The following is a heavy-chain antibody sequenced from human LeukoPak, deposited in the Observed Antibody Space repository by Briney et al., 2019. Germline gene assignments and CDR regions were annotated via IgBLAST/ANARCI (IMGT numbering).Heavy chain of an antibody. Sequence: ASVNVSCTASGYIFTSYYIHCVRQAPGQGLEWMGIINPSGGSTNYAEKFQGRVTMTRDTSTSTVYMELSSLRSEDTAVYYCARVSVYCGGDCYAFDYWGQGTLVTVSS. V-gene: IGHV1-46*01. CDR1: GYIFTSYY. CDR2: INPSGGST. CDR3: ARVSVYCGGDCYAFDY. J-gene: IGHJ4*02. D-gene: IGHD2-21*02.